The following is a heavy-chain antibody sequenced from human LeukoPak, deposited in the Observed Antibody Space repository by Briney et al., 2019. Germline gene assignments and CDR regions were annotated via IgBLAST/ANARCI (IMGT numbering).Heavy chain of an antibody. D-gene: IGHD1-26*01. V-gene: IGHV1-46*01. CDR3: ARGDCVESGGWYGMDV. Sequence: ASKKVSRKASGYSFTTHYVHWVRQAPGQGLEWMGIINPHVGTTLYAQKFPDRVTMTSDTLASIAYLDLDSLRSDGADVYVCARGDCVESGGWYGMDVWGKGTTVTVSS. CDR1: GYSFTTHY. J-gene: IGHJ6*04. CDR2: INPHVGTT.